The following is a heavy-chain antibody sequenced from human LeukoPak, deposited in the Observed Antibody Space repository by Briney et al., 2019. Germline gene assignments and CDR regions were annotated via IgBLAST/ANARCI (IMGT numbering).Heavy chain of an antibody. CDR1: GFTFSSYS. V-gene: IGHV3-21*01. CDR3: ARDSNEGLPSFDY. J-gene: IGHJ4*02. CDR2: ISSSSSYI. D-gene: IGHD1-1*01. Sequence: KTGGSLRLSCAASGFTFSSYSMNWVRQAPGKGLEWVSSISSSSSYIYYADSVKGRFTISRDNAKNSLYLQMNSLRAEDTAVYYCARDSNEGLPSFDYWGQGTLVTVSS.